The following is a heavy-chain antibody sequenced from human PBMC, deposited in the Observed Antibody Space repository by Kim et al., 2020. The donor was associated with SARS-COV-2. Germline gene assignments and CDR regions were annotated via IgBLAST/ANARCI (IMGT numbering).Heavy chain of an antibody. V-gene: IGHV1-58*01. CDR3: AADSTLYGSAFDI. Sequence: YAQKFQERVTITRDMSTSTAYMELSSLRSEDTAVYYCAADSTLYGSAFDIWGQGTMVTVSS. J-gene: IGHJ3*02. D-gene: IGHD4-17*01.